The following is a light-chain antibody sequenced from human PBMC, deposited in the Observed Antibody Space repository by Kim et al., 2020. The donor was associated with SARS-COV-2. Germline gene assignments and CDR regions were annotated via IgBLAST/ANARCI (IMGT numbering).Light chain of an antibody. V-gene: IGKV3-20*01. CDR2: GAT. CDR1: QSVSSSH. Sequence: EVVLTQSPGTLSLSPGERATLSCRASQSVSSSHFAWYQQQPGQAPRLLIYGATSRATGIPDRFSGSGSGTDFTLTISRLEPEDFAVYYCQQYCSSYTFGQGTKLEI. CDR3: QQYCSSYT. J-gene: IGKJ2*01.